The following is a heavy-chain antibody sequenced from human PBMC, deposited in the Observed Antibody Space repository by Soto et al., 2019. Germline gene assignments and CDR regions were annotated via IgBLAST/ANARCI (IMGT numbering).Heavy chain of an antibody. D-gene: IGHD2-15*01. CDR2: IYHSGST. J-gene: IGHJ6*02. Sequence: SETLSLTCAVSGASISSNNWWSWVRQPPGKGLEWIGEIYHSGSTNYNPSLKSRVTISVDKSKKQFSLRLSSVTAADTAVYYCARGTGSGGNLYYSYYDMDVWGQGTTVTVYS. CDR1: GASISSNNW. CDR3: ARGTGSGGNLYYSYYDMDV. V-gene: IGHV4-4*02.